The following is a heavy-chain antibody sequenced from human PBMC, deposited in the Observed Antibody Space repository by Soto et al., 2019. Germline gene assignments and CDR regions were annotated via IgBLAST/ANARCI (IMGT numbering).Heavy chain of an antibody. CDR3: ASLPNSGGDYDYYFDY. CDR2: IYYSGST. D-gene: IGHD4-17*01. J-gene: IGHJ4*02. CDR1: GGSISSYY. V-gene: IGHV4-59*01. Sequence: PSETLSLTCTVSGGSISSYYWSWIRQPPGKGLEWIGYIYYSGSTNYNPSLKSRVTISVDTSKNQFSLKLSSVTAADTAVYYCASLPNSGGDYDYYFDYWGQGTLVTVSS.